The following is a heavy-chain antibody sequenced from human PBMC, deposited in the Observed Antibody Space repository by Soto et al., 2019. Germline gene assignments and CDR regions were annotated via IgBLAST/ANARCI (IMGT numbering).Heavy chain of an antibody. V-gene: IGHV1-3*01. CDR1: GYTFTSYA. Sequence: GASVKVSCKASGYTFTSYAMHWVRQAPGQRLEWMGWINAGNGNTKYSQKFQGRVTITRDTSASTAYMELSSLRSEDTAVYYCARAGIVVVPAAIIWGQGPLVTVLL. J-gene: IGHJ4*02. CDR3: ARAGIVVVPAAII. CDR2: INAGNGNT. D-gene: IGHD2-2*01.